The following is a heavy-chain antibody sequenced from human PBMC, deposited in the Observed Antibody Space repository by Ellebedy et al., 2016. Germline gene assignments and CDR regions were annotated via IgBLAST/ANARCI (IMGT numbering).Heavy chain of an antibody. CDR2: ISGGGDKT. V-gene: IGHV3-23*01. J-gene: IGHJ4*02. CDR3: RQGHYFDQ. Sequence: GGSLRLXXATTGFTFSKYFMTWIRQAPGKGLEWVATISGGGDKTFFADSVKGRFTISRDNSKYTLFLQMNNLRAEDTALYYCRQGHYFDQWGPGALVTVSS. CDR1: GFTFSKYF.